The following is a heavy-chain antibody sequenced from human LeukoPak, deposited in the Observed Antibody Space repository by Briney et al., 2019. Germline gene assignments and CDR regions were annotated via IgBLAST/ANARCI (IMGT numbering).Heavy chain of an antibody. CDR2: IYYSGST. CDR3: ARDGEESRWLSAGGYYYYYMDV. D-gene: IGHD3-16*02. V-gene: IGHV4-59*01. CDR1: GGSISSYY. J-gene: IGHJ6*03. Sequence: SETLSLTCTVSGGSISSYYWSWIRQPAGKGLEWIGYIYYSGSTNYNPSLKSRVTISVDTSKNQFSLKLSSVTAADTAVYYCARDGEESRWLSAGGYYYYYMDVWGKGTTVTVSS.